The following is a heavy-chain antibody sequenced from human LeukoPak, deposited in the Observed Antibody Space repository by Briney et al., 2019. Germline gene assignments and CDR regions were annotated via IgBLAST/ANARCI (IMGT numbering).Heavy chain of an antibody. D-gene: IGHD1-7*01. J-gene: IGHJ3*02. V-gene: IGHV1-2*02. CDR3: ARQSFIAGDNWNYVLNGDDALDI. Sequence: GASVKVSCKASGYTFPGYYMHWVRQAPGQGLEWMGWINPNSGGTNFAQNFQGRVTMTRDTSTNTAYMELRSLRSDDTAVYYCARQSFIAGDNWNYVLNGDDALDIWGQGTMVTVSS. CDR2: INPNSGGT. CDR1: GYTFPGYY.